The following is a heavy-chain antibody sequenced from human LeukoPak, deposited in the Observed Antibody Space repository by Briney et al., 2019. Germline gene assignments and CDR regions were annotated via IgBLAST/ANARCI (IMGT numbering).Heavy chain of an antibody. D-gene: IGHD6-19*01. CDR2: IYYSGTT. V-gene: IGHV4-59*08. Sequence: SETLSLTCTVSGGSVSSYYWGWIRQPPGKGLEWIGYIYYSGTTYYNPSLKSRVTISLDTSKNQFSLKLSSVTAADTAVYYCARREDSGWCRFDYWGQGTLVTVSS. CDR3: ARREDSGWCRFDY. J-gene: IGHJ4*02. CDR1: GGSVSSYY.